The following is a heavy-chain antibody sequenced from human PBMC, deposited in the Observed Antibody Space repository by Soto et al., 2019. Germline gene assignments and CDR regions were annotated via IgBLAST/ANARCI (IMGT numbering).Heavy chain of an antibody. J-gene: IGHJ4*02. CDR3: KRDRGGGGGF. CDR1: GFTFRSNW. CDR2: INEDGRII. V-gene: IGHV3-74*01. D-gene: IGHD3-16*01. Sequence: EVQLVESGGGLVQPGGSLRLSCAASGFTFRSNWMHWVRQVPGKGLVWVSRINEDGRIINYADSVKGRFTIPRDNARNTLYREINGQRAEDTAIYYCKRDRGGGGGFWGRGALVTVSS.